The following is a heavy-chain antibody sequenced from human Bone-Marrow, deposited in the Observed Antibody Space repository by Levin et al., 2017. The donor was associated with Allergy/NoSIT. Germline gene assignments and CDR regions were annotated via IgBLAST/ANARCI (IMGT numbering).Heavy chain of an antibody. Sequence: GESLKISCAASGFTFSNYAMSWVRQTPGMGLDGVSSISAGGGTTYYADSVKGRFTISRDNSKNTLYLQMSSLRAEDTAVYYCVKVAVGAAPRYDYWGQGALVTVSS. CDR2: ISAGGGTT. J-gene: IGHJ4*02. V-gene: IGHV3-23*01. CDR3: VKVAVGAAPRYDY. CDR1: GFTFSNYA. D-gene: IGHD2-15*01.